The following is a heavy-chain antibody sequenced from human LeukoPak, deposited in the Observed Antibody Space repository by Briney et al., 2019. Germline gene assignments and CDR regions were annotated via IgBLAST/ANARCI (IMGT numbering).Heavy chain of an antibody. D-gene: IGHD1-26*01. J-gene: IGHJ3*02. CDR2: IYYRGST. CDR3: ARSGASYGAAFDI. V-gene: IGHV4-38-2*02. Sequence: SETLSLTCTVSGYSISSGYYWGWIRQPPGRELEWIASIYYRGSTHYNPSLASLKSRVTISGDTSKNQFSLTLSSVTAADTAVYYCARSGASYGAAFDIWGQGTMVTVSS. CDR1: GYSISSGYY.